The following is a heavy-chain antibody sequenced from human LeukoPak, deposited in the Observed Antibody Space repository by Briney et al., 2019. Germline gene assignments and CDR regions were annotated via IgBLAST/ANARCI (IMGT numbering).Heavy chain of an antibody. CDR2: IYSGGST. J-gene: IGHJ4*02. V-gene: IGHV3-66*01. D-gene: IGHD6-6*01. CDR3: AREEYNYFDY. CDR1: GFTVSSNY. Sequence: GGSLRLSCAASGFTVSSNYMSWVRQAPGKGLEWVSVIYSGGSTYYADSVKGRFTISRGNSKNTLYLQMNSLRAEDTAVYYCAREEYNYFDYWGQGTLVTVSS.